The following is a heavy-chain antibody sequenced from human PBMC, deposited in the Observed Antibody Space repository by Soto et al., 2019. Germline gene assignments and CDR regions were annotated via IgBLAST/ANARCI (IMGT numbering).Heavy chain of an antibody. CDR3: ARDYGLNVDTAMVDYYYYGMDV. V-gene: IGHV4-59*01. CDR2: IYYSGST. Sequence: SETLSLTCTVSGGXISSYYWSWIRQPPGKGLEWIGYIYYSGSTNYNPSLKSRVTISVDTSKNQFSLKLSSVTAADTAVYYCARDYGLNVDTAMVDYYYYGMDVWGQGTTVTVSS. D-gene: IGHD5-18*01. J-gene: IGHJ6*02. CDR1: GGXISSYY.